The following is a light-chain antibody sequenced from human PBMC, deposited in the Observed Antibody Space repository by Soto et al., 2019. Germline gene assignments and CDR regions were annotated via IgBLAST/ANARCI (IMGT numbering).Light chain of an antibody. CDR1: SSDVGAYNY. V-gene: IGLV2-14*01. Sequence: QSALTQPASVSGSPGQSITISCTGTSSDVGAYNYVSWYQQHPGKAPKLMISEVSNRPSGVSNRFSGSKSDNTASLTISGLQAEDEADYYCSSYTSNSTLFGTGTKVTVL. J-gene: IGLJ1*01. CDR3: SSYTSNSTL. CDR2: EVS.